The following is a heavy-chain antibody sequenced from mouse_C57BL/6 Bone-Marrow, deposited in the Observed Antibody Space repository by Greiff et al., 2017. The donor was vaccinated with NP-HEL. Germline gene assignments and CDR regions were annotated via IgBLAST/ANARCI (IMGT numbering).Heavy chain of an antibody. CDR1: GYTFTSYW. CDR2: IHPNSGST. CDR3: ARSQGSVVAPVAY. J-gene: IGHJ3*01. V-gene: IGHV1-64*01. Sequence: QVQLQQPGAELVKPGASVKLSCKASGYTFTSYWMHWVKQRPGQGLEWIGMIHPNSGSTNYNEKFKSKATLTVDKSSSTAYMQLSSLASEDSAVYYCARSQGSVVAPVAYWGQGTLVTVSA. D-gene: IGHD1-1*01.